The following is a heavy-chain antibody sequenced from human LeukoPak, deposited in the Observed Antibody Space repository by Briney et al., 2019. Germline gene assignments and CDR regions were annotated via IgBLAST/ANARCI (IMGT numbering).Heavy chain of an antibody. CDR3: TRDLSLLPYYDPEDY. D-gene: IGHD3-3*01. CDR2: VRSKAYGGTT. J-gene: IGHJ4*02. CDR1: GFTFGDYA. Sequence: GGSLRLSCTAAGFTFGDYAMSWFRQAPGKGLGWAGFVRSKAYGGTTEYAASVKGRFTISRDDSKSIAYLQMNSLKTEDTAVYYCTRDLSLLPYYDPEDYWGQGTLVTVSS. V-gene: IGHV3-49*03.